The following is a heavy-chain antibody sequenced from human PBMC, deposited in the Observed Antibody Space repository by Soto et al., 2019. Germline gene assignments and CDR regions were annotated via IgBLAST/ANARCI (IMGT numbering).Heavy chain of an antibody. CDR3: ARARLVGLTTWDYFDY. V-gene: IGHV4-61*01. CDR1: GYSIRSGFS. J-gene: IGHJ4*02. CDR2: ISDSGST. D-gene: IGHD1-1*01. Sequence: PSETLSLTCSVSGYSIRSGFSWNLIRQPPWKRLEWIGYISDSGSTKYNPSLMSRVTISADMSKNQVSLKVKSVAAADTAIYYCARARLVGLTTWDYFDYWGQGTLVTVSS.